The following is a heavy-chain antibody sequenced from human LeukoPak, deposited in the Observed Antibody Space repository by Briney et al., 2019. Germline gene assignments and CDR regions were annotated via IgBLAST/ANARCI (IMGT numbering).Heavy chain of an antibody. J-gene: IGHJ4*02. CDR1: GFTFSSHG. Sequence: GGSLRLSCVASGFTFSSHGMNWVRQAPGKGLEWVSGINWNGVSTRYADSVKGRFTISRDNAKNSLYLQMNSLRAEDTAVYYCARGPSGSYSHFDYWGQGTLVTVSS. CDR2: INWNGVST. D-gene: IGHD1-26*01. CDR3: ARGPSGSYSHFDY. V-gene: IGHV3-20*04.